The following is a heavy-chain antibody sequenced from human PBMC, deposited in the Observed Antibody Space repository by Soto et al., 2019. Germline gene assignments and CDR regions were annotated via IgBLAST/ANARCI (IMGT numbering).Heavy chain of an antibody. D-gene: IGHD3-3*01. CDR3: ARDKKRGNHDFWSGYGSYYYYGMDV. V-gene: IGHV1-18*04. J-gene: IGHJ6*02. CDR2: ISAYNGNT. CDR1: GYTFTSYG. Sequence: GASVKVSCKASGYTFTSYGISWVRQTPGQGLEWMGWISAYNGNTNYAQKLQGRVTMTTDTSTSTAYMELRGLRSDDTAVYYCARDKKRGNHDFWSGYGSYYYYGMDVWGQGTTVTVSS.